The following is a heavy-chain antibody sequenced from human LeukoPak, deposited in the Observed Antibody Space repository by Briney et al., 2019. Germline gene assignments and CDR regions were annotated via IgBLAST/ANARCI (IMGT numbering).Heavy chain of an antibody. CDR2: ISWNSGGI. D-gene: IGHD3-16*01. J-gene: IGHJ4*02. CDR1: GFTFDDYA. Sequence: GGSLRLSCAASGFTFDDYAMHWVRQAPGKGLEWISGISWNSGGIDSADSVKGRFTISRDNAKNSLYLQMNSLKTEDTALYYCAKDMGEVAPPNPVFDYWGQGTLVTVSS. CDR3: AKDMGEVAPPNPVFDY. V-gene: IGHV3-9*01.